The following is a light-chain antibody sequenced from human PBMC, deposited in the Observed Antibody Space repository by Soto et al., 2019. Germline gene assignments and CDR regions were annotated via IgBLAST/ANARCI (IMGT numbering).Light chain of an antibody. V-gene: IGLV2-14*01. CDR3: SSYTSSSTPNSV. CDR1: SSDVGGYNY. CDR2: EVS. J-gene: IGLJ1*01. Sequence: QSVLTQPASVSGSPGQSITISCAGTSSDVGGYNYVSWYQQHPGKAPKLMIYEVSNRPSGVSNRFSGSKSGNTASLTISGLQAEDEADYYCSSYTSSSTPNSVLATGPKVTVL.